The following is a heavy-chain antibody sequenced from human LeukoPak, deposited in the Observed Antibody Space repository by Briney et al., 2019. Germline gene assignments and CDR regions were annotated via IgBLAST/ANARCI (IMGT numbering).Heavy chain of an antibody. Sequence: PGGSLRLSCAASGFTVSNNYMSWVREAPGKGLEWVSVIDNGGSTYYADSVKGRFTISRDNSNNAVYLQMNSLRADDTAVYYCASDGSARSLANWGQGTLVSVSS. CDR3: ASDGSARSLAN. V-gene: IGHV3-53*01. CDR2: IDNGGST. J-gene: IGHJ4*02. CDR1: GFTVSNNY. D-gene: IGHD6-6*01.